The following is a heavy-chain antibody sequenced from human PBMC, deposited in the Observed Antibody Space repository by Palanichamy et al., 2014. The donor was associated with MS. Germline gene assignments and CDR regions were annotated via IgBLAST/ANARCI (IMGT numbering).Heavy chain of an antibody. CDR2: IYYSGST. Sequence: QVQLQESGPGLVKPSQTLSLTCTVSGGSISSGDYYWSWIRQPPGKGLEWIGYIYYSGSTVYNPSLKSRLIISVDTSKSQFSLTLTSVTVVDTAVYYCARDSTPMSIGGFDSWGQGTLVTVSS. J-gene: IGHJ4*02. D-gene: IGHD5-18*01. CDR1: GGSISSGDYY. CDR3: ARDSTPMSIGGFDS. V-gene: IGHV4-30-4*01.